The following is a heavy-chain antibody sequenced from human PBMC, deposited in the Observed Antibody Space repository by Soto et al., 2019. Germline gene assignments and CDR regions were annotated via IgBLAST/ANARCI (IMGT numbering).Heavy chain of an antibody. CDR3: ARVGSSSAAKVYYFDY. V-gene: IGHV1-69*12. CDR2: IIPIFGTA. Sequence: QVQLVQSGAEVKKPGSTVKVSCKASGGTFSSYAISWVRQAPGQGLEWMGGIIPIFGTAYYAQKFQGRVTITADESTSTAYTELSSLRSEGTAVYYCARVGSSSAAKVYYFDYWGQGTMVTVSS. CDR1: GGTFSSYA. D-gene: IGHD6-6*01. J-gene: IGHJ4*02.